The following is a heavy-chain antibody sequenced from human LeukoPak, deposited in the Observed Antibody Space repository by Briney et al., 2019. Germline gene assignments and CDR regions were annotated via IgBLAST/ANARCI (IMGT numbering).Heavy chain of an antibody. D-gene: IGHD1-26*01. V-gene: IGHV3-30*02. J-gene: IGHJ4*02. CDR3: AKEYSGSFEY. Sequence: GGSLRLSCAASGFTFSHYGMHWVRQAPGKGLEWVTFIRYDGNNKYYADSVKGRFTISRDNSKNTLYLQMNSLRPEDTAVYHCAKEYSGSFEYWGQGTLVTVSS. CDR1: GFTFSHYG. CDR2: IRYDGNNK.